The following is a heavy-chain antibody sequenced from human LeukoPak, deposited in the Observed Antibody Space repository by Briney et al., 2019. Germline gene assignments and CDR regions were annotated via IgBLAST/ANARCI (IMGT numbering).Heavy chain of an antibody. V-gene: IGHV1-69*04. J-gene: IGHJ4*02. D-gene: IGHD6-13*01. CDR1: GGTFSSYA. CDR2: IIPILGIT. Sequence: SVKVSCKASGGTFSSYAISWVRQAPGQGLEWMGRIIPILGITNYAQKFQGRVTITADKSTSTAYMELSSLRSEDTAVYYCARGYSGSWYVFDYWGQGTLVTVSS. CDR3: ARGYSGSWYVFDY.